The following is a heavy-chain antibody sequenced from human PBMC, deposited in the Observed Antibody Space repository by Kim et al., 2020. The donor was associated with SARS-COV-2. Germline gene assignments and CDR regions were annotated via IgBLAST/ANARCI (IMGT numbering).Heavy chain of an antibody. CDR3: AGSQYYYDSSGSLDY. V-gene: IGHV3-64*01. CDR1: GFTFSSYA. D-gene: IGHD3-22*01. CDR2: ISSNGGST. Sequence: GGSLRLSCAASGFTFSSYAMHWVRQAPGKGLEYVSAISSNGGSTYYANSVKGRFTISRDNSKNTLYLQMGSLRAEDMAVYYCAGSQYYYDSSGSLDYWGQGTLVTVSS. J-gene: IGHJ4*02.